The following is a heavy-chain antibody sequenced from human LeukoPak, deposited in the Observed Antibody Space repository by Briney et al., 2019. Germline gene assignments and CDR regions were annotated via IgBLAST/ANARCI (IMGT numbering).Heavy chain of an antibody. CDR3: ASLGGNWNSPDWDY. J-gene: IGHJ4*02. V-gene: IGHV4-59*08. Sequence: PSETLSLTCSGSGGSINGYSCTWIRQPPGMRLEWVGHISYTGTTNYNPSLTTRVAISVDTSKNQFSLKLTSVTAADTAMYFCASLGGNWNSPDWDYWGQGTLVTVSS. CDR2: ISYTGTT. D-gene: IGHD3/OR15-3a*01. CDR1: GGSINGYS.